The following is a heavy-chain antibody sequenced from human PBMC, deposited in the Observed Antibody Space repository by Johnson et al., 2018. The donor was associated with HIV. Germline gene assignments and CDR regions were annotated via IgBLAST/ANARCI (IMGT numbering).Heavy chain of an antibody. CDR1: GFTFSDYY. V-gene: IGHV3-11*01. Sequence: QVQLMESGGGLVKPGGSLRLSCAVSGFTFSDYYMSWIRQAPGKGLEWVSYISSSGSSRYYADSVKGRFTITRDNVKNSLYMQMNSLRVEDTAVYFCARDYRGALDIWGQGTMVTVSS. J-gene: IGHJ3*02. CDR3: ARDYRGALDI. D-gene: IGHD4-11*01. CDR2: ISSSGSSR.